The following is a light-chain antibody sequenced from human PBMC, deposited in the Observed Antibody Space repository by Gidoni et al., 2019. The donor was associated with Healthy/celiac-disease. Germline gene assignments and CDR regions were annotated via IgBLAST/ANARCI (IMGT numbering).Light chain of an antibody. CDR1: QDIGSH. CDR2: YAF. J-gene: IGKJ4*01. CDR3: QQANSHLALT. Sequence: DIQLTQSPSFLSASVGDRVTITCRASQDIGSHIAWYQQKPGKAPKLLIYYAFILQSGVPSRFSGSGSGTGFSLTISSLQAGDFATYYCQQANSHLALTFGGGTKVDI. V-gene: IGKV1-9*01.